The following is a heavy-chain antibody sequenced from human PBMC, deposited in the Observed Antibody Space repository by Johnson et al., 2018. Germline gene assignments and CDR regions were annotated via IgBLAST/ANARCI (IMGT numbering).Heavy chain of an antibody. V-gene: IGHV4-39*07. D-gene: IGHD5-24*01. CDR3: ARDRDGYSSYYYYYMDV. CDR1: GNSISSSSYY. J-gene: IGHJ6*03. CDR2: VYYSGST. Sequence: QVQLQESGPGLVKPSETLSLTCTVSGNSISSSSYYWGWIRQPPGKGLEWIGSVYYSGSTYYNPSLKSRVTISVDTSKNQVSLKLSSVTAADTAVYYCARDRDGYSSYYYYYMDVWGKGTTVTISS.